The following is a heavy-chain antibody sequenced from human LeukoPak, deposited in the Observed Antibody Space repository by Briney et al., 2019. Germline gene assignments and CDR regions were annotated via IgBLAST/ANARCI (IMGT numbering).Heavy chain of an antibody. Sequence: ASVKVSCKASGYTFTSYAMNWVRQAPGQGLEWVGWINTNTGIPTYAQGFTGRFVFSLDTSVSTAYLQISSLKAEDTAVYYCARGQYGGTFGGVIIHVSGFDYWGQGTLVTVSS. CDR1: GYTFTSYA. D-gene: IGHD3-16*02. J-gene: IGHJ4*02. V-gene: IGHV7-4-1*02. CDR2: INTNTGIP. CDR3: ARGQYGGTFGGVIIHVSGFDY.